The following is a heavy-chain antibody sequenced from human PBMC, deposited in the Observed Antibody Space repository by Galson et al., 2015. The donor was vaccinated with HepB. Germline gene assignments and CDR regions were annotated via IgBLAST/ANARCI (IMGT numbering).Heavy chain of an antibody. Sequence: SLRLSCAASDSTFSSYTMNWVRQTPGKGLQWVAYISPNGATIHYADSVKGRFTIARDNAKNTMWLQMDSLRAEDTAVYYCATDKFGSGAYCTFDIWGQGTLVTVSS. CDR3: ATDKFGSGAYCTFDI. D-gene: IGHD2-21*02. CDR1: DSTFSSYT. V-gene: IGHV3-48*04. J-gene: IGHJ3*02. CDR2: ISPNGATI.